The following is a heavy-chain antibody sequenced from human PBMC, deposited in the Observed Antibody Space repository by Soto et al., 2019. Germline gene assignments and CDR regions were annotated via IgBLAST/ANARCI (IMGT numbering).Heavy chain of an antibody. V-gene: IGHV3-7*01. Sequence: HPGGSLRLSCAASGFTFSSYWMSWVRQAPGKGLEWLANIWRDGSEKHYVDSVKGRFTISRDNAKNSLFLQMNSLRAEDMAVYYRARGSTSFEFWGLGTLVTVSS. J-gene: IGHJ4*02. CDR3: ARGSTSFEF. D-gene: IGHD2-2*01. CDR2: IWRDGSEK. CDR1: GFTFSSYW.